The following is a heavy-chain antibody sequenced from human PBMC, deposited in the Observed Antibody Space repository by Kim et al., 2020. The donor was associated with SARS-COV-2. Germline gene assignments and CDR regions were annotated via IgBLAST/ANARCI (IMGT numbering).Heavy chain of an antibody. D-gene: IGHD3-3*01. CDR1: GYTFTGYY. Sequence: ASVKVSCKASGYTFTGYYMHWVRQAPGQGLEWMGWINPNSGGTNYAQKFQGRVTMTRDTSISTAYMELSRLRSDDTAVYYCASIPTGYYDFWSGLEDHAFDIWGQGTMVTVSS. V-gene: IGHV1-2*02. CDR3: ASIPTGYYDFWSGLEDHAFDI. J-gene: IGHJ3*02. CDR2: INPNSGGT.